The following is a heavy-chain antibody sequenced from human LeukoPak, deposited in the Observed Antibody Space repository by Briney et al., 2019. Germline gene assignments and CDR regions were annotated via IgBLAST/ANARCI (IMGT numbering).Heavy chain of an antibody. Sequence: PGGSLRLSCAASGFTINDYYMSWIRQAPGKGLEWPSYINIGGTNTHYADSVKGRFTISRDNAKKSLYLEMNNLRAEDTAVYYCATDGAGFDTWGQGVLVTVSS. CDR1: GFTINDYY. CDR3: ATDGAGFDT. J-gene: IGHJ5*02. V-gene: IGHV3-11*01. CDR2: INIGGTNT.